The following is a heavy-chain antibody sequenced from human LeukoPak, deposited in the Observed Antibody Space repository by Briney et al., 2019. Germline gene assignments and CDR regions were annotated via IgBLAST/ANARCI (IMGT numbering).Heavy chain of an antibody. D-gene: IGHD3-16*02. J-gene: IGHJ4*02. V-gene: IGHV1-2*02. CDR2: FDPRTTAT. CDR3: ARGEYSRSLDF. CDR1: GETFTGYY. Sequence: ASVKVSCKASGETFTGYYIHWVRQAPGQGLEWMGWFDPRTTATNYAQEFQGRVIMSKDTSISTVYMDLNRLTSDDTATYYCARGEYSRSLDFWGQGTLVTVSS.